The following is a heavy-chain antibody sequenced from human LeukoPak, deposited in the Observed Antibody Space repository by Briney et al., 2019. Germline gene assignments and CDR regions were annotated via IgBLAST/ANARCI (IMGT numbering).Heavy chain of an antibody. V-gene: IGHV3-74*01. D-gene: IGHD5-12*01. CDR3: ARRAGFEGVYYFDY. CDR1: GFTFSSYW. Sequence: PGGSLRLSCGASGFTFSSYWMHWVRHAPGKGLVWVSLINSDGSSTRYADSVKGRFTISRDNAKNTPYLQMNSLRAEDTAVYYCARRAGFEGVYYFDYWGQGTLVTVSS. J-gene: IGHJ4*02. CDR2: INSDGSST.